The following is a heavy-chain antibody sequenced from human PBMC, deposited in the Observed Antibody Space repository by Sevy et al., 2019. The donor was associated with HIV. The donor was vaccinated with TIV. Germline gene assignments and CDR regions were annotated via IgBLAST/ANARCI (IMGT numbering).Heavy chain of an antibody. CDR1: GFTFSSYW. CDR2: IRYDGSNK. Sequence: GESLKISCAASGFTFSSYWMSWVRQAPGKGLEWVAFIRYDGSNKYYADSVKGRFTISRDNSKNTLYLKMNSLRAEDTAVYYCAKGPSPMITFGGVADYWGQGTLVTVSS. CDR3: AKGPSPMITFGGVADY. J-gene: IGHJ4*02. V-gene: IGHV3-30*02. D-gene: IGHD3-16*01.